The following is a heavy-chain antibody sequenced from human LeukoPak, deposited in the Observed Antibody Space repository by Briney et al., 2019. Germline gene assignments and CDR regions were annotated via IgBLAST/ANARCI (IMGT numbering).Heavy chain of an antibody. D-gene: IGHD2-8*01. J-gene: IGHJ5*02. CDR2: INPNSGGT. V-gene: IGHV1-2*02. CDR1: GYTFTGYY. CDR3: ARDNGIVHDWFDP. Sequence: ASVKVSCQASGYTFTGYYMHWVRQAPGQGLEWMGWINPNSGGTNYAQKFQGRVTMTRDTSISTAYMELSRLRSDDTAVYYCARDNGIVHDWFDPWGQGTLVTVSS.